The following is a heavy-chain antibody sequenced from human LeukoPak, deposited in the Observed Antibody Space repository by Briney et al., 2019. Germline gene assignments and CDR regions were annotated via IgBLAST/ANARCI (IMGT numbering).Heavy chain of an antibody. CDR1: GYTFTGYY. Sequence: ASVKVSCKASGYTFTGYYMHWVRQAPGQGLEWMGWMNPNSGNTGYAQKFQGRVTITRNTSISTAYMELSSLRSEDTAVYYCARVPSSSGAFDIWGQGTMVTVSS. V-gene: IGHV1-8*03. CDR2: MNPNSGNT. D-gene: IGHD6-6*01. J-gene: IGHJ3*02. CDR3: ARVPSSSGAFDI.